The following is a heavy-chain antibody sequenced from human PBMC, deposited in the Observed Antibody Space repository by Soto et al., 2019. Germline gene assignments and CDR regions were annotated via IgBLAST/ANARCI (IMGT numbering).Heavy chain of an antibody. CDR3: ARLRDYYYGMDV. V-gene: IGHV3-53*04. J-gene: IGHJ6*02. CDR2: IYTGGDT. CDR1: GFTISNNY. Sequence: EVQLVESGGGFVQPGGSLRLSCAASGFTISNNYMSWVRQAPGKGLEWVSVIYTGGDTYYADSVKGRFTISRHNSKNTLYLQMDSLRVEDTAVYYCARLRDYYYGMDVWGQGTTVTVS.